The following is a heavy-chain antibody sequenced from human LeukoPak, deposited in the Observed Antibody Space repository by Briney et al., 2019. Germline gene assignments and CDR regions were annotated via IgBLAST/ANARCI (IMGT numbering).Heavy chain of an antibody. CDR1: GFTFSSYV. V-gene: IGHV3-30*02. J-gene: IGHJ3*02. Sequence: PGGSLRLSCAASGFTFSSYVMHWVRQAPGKGLEWVAFIRYDGSNKYYADSVKGRFTISRDNSKNTLYLQMNSLRAEDTAVYYCAKPLLVVPAANDAFDIWGQGTMVTVSS. D-gene: IGHD2-2*01. CDR3: AKPLLVVPAANDAFDI. CDR2: IRYDGSNK.